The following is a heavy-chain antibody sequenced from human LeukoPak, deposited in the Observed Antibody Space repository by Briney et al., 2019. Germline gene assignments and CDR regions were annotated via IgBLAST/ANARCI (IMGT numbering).Heavy chain of an antibody. V-gene: IGHV4-59*08. D-gene: IGHD4-11*01. CDR3: ARRSMTTVSSDYYYYMDV. CDR1: GGSISSYY. Sequence: SETLSLTCTVSGGSISSYYWSWIRQPPGKGLEWIGYIYYSGSTNYNPSLKSRVTISVDTSKNHFSLKLSSVTAADTAVYYCARRSMTTVSSDYYYYMDVWGKGTTVTVSS. J-gene: IGHJ6*03. CDR2: IYYSGST.